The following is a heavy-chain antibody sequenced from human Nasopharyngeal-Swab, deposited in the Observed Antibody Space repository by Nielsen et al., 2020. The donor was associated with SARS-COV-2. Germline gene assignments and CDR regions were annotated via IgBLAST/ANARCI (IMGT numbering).Heavy chain of an antibody. CDR2: IYYSGST. J-gene: IGHJ5*02. D-gene: IGHD3-22*01. V-gene: IGHV4-59*01. CDR3: AREKTHYDSSGYYYLWFDP. Sequence: WIRQPPGKGLEWIGYIYYSGSTNYNPSLKSRVTILVDTSKNQFSLKLSSVTAADTAVYYCAREKTHYDSSGYYYLWFDPWGQGTLVTVSS.